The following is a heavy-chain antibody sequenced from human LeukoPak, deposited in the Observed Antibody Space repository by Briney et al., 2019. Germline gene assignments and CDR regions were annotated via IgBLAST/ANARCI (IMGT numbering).Heavy chain of an antibody. Sequence: RSGGSLRLCCAASGFTFGNYAMVWVRQSTGKGLEWVSCITDIGKNTYHTDSVKGRFTISRGNSKNTLSLQMNSLRVEDTAVYYCAKATQRYCTGGTCYPLDYWGQGTLVTVSS. J-gene: IGHJ4*02. CDR2: ITDIGKNT. CDR3: AKATQRYCTGGTCYPLDY. D-gene: IGHD2-8*02. CDR1: GFTFGNYA. V-gene: IGHV3-23*01.